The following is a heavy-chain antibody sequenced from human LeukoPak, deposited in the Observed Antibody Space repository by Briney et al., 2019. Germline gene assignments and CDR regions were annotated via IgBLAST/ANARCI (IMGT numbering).Heavy chain of an antibody. CDR3: ARDRYYGMDV. V-gene: IGHV3-48*04. Sequence: GGSLRLFCAASGFTFTSYTMNWVRQAPGKGLEWVSYVSSGGTTIYYADSVKGRFTISRDNAKNSLFLQMNSLRAEDTAVYYCARDRYYGMDVWGQGTTVTVSS. J-gene: IGHJ6*02. CDR2: VSSGGTTI. CDR1: GFTFTSYT.